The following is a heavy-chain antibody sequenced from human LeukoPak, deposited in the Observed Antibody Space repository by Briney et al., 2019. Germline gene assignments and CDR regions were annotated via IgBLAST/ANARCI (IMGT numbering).Heavy chain of an antibody. CDR3: ARAQCDWGRGANCDIEGNNYFDY. CDR1: GGSISSYY. J-gene: IGHJ4*02. V-gene: IGHV4-59*01. D-gene: IGHD4/OR15-4a*01. Sequence: SETLSLTCTVSGGSISSYYWSWIRQPPGKGLEWIGSIYHSGSTYYNPSLKSRVTISVDTSKNHFSLKLSSVTAADTAVYYCARAQCDWGRGANCDIEGNNYFDYWGQGTLVTVSS. CDR2: IYHSGST.